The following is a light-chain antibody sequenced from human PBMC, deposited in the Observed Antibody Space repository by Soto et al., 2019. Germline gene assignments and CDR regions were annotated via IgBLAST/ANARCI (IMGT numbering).Light chain of an antibody. V-gene: IGKV3-11*01. CDR2: DAS. CDR1: QSVTSY. CDR3: QQRSSWPST. Sequence: IVLTQSPATLSLSPGERATLSCRASQSVTSYLAWYQQRPGQAPRLLIYDASRRATGIPARFSGSGSGADFTLTIGTLEPEDFAVYYCQQRSSWPSTFGQGTRLEIK. J-gene: IGKJ5*01.